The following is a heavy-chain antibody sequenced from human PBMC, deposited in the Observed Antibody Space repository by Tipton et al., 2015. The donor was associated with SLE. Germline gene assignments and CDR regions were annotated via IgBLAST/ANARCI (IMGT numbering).Heavy chain of an antibody. D-gene: IGHD2-8*01. Sequence: GLVKPSETLSLTCTVSGGSISSYYWSWIRQPAGKGLEWIGRIYTSGSTNYNPSLKSRVTISVDTSKNQFSLKLSSVTAADTAVYYCARHDTNYGRNWFDPWGQGTLVTVSS. CDR1: GGSISSYY. J-gene: IGHJ5*02. CDR3: ARHDTNYGRNWFDP. V-gene: IGHV4-4*07. CDR2: IYTSGST.